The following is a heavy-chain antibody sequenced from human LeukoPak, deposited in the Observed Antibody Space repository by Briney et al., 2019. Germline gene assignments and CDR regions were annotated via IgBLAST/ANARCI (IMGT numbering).Heavy chain of an antibody. J-gene: IGHJ5*02. V-gene: IGHV3-7*01. Sequence: PGGSLRLSCAASGFTFSSYWMSWVRQAPGKGLEWVANIKQEGSEKYYVDSVKGRFTISRDNSKNTLYLQMNSLRAEDTAVYYCTTGGCSGGSCYRPWGQGTLVTVSS. CDR1: GFTFSSYW. CDR2: IKQEGSEK. CDR3: TTGGCSGGSCYRP. D-gene: IGHD2-15*01.